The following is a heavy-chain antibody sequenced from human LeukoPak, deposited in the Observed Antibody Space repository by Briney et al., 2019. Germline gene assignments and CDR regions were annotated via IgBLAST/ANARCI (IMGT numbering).Heavy chain of an antibody. CDR3: ATVVVPAADYYYYGMGV. CDR1: GFTFSSYA. CDR2: ISGSGGST. D-gene: IGHD2-2*01. Sequence: GGSLRLSCAASGFTFSSYAMSWVRQAPGKGLEWVSAISGSGGSTYYADSVKGRFTISRDNSKNTLYLQMNSLRAEDTAVYYCATVVVPAADYYYYGMGVWGQGTTVTVTS. J-gene: IGHJ6*02. V-gene: IGHV3-23*01.